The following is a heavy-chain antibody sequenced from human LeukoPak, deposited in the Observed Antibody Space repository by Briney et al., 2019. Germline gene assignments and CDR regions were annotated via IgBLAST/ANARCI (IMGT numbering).Heavy chain of an antibody. V-gene: IGHV1-69*13. Sequence: GASVKVSCKASGGTFSSYAISWVRQAPGQGLEWMGGIIPIFGTANYAQKFQGRVTITADESTSTAYMELSSLRSEDTAVYYCARGRPYPVRNWFDPWGQGTLVTVSS. D-gene: IGHD4-17*01. CDR1: GGTFSSYA. J-gene: IGHJ5*02. CDR3: ARGRPYPVRNWFDP. CDR2: IIPIFGTA.